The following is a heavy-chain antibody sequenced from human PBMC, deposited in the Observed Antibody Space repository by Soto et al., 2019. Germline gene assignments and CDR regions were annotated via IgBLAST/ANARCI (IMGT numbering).Heavy chain of an antibody. Sequence: EVQLVESGGGLVKPGGSLRLSCAASGFTFSSYSMNWVRQAPGKGLEWVSSISSSSSYIYYADSVKGRFTISRDNAKNSLYLQMNSLRAEDTAVYYCARDSLGGDYNGDEFAYWGQGTLVTVSS. CDR1: GFTFSSYS. J-gene: IGHJ4*02. V-gene: IGHV3-21*01. CDR3: ARDSLGGDYNGDEFAY. D-gene: IGHD1-20*01. CDR2: ISSSSSYI.